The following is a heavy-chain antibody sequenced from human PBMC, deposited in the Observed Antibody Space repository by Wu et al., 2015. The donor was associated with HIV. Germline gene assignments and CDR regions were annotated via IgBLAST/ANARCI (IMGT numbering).Heavy chain of an antibody. CDR3: ARGSILEMSTASFYYYVMDV. CDR2: FIPISDTA. D-gene: IGHD1-26*01. Sequence: QVQLVQSGAEVKRPGSSVKVSCRASGGTFRNHAVSWVRQAPGQGLEWMGRFIPISDTANYAQGFQGRVTITVDKPTNTAYMGLSSLRSDDTAVYYCARGSILEMSTASFYYYVMDVLGQGTTVTVSS. J-gene: IGHJ6*01. CDR1: GGTFRNHA. V-gene: IGHV1-69*13.